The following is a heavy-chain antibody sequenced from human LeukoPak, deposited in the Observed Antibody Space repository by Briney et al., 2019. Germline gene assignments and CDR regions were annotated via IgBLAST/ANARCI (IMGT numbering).Heavy chain of an antibody. CDR2: IYTSGST. V-gene: IGHV4-4*09. Sequence: SETLSLTCTVSGGSISSYYWSWIRQPPGKGLEWIGYIYTSGSTNYNPSLKSRVIISVDTSKNQFSLKLSSVTAADTAVYYCAGIVGATTQQFDYWGQGTLVTVSS. J-gene: IGHJ4*02. CDR3: AGIVGATTQQFDY. CDR1: GGSISSYY. D-gene: IGHD1-26*01.